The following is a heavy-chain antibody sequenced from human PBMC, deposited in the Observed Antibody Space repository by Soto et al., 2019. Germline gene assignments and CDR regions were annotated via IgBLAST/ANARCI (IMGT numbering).Heavy chain of an antibody. CDR3: GGKKGYSYGPHYFDY. D-gene: IGHD5-18*01. CDR2: IYYSGST. Sequence: SETLSLTCTVSGDSLSSGNFYWSWIRQPPGKGLEWIGYIYYSGSTFYTPTLKSRVTISVDTSKNQFSLNLSSVTAADTAVYYFGGKKGYSYGPHYFDYGGQGTLVTVSS. V-gene: IGHV4-31*06. J-gene: IGHJ4*02. CDR1: GDSLSSGNFY.